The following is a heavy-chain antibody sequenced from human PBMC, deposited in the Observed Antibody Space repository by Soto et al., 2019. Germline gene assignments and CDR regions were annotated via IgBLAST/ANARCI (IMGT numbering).Heavy chain of an antibody. Sequence: GGSLRLSCAASGFTFSSYSMNWVRQAPGKGLEWVSSISSSSSYIYYADSVKGRFTISRDNAKNSLYLQMNSLRAEDTAVYYCASSDRGPMIVPTMACAFDIWGQGTMVTVSS. V-gene: IGHV3-21*01. CDR1: GFTFSSYS. CDR3: ASSDRGPMIVPTMACAFDI. J-gene: IGHJ3*02. D-gene: IGHD3-22*01. CDR2: ISSSSSYI.